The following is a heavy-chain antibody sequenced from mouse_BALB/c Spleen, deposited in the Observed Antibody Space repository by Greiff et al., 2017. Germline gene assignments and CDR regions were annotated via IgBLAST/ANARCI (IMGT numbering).Heavy chain of an antibody. V-gene: IGHV1S81*02. CDR1: GYTFTSYY. J-gene: IGHJ3*01. Sequence: QVQLQQSGAELVKPGASVKLSCKASGYTFTSYYMYWVKQRPGQGLEWIGEINPSNGGTNFNEKFKSKATLTVDKSSSTAYMQLSSLTSEVSAVYYCTRWGKSYGSRLQAWFAYWGQGTLVTVSA. CDR2: INPSNGGT. D-gene: IGHD1-1*01. CDR3: TRWGKSYGSRLQAWFAY.